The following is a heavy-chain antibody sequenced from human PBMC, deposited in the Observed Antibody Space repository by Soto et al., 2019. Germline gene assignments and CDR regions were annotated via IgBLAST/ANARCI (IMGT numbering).Heavy chain of an antibody. J-gene: IGHJ4*02. CDR3: ARGAVMPDS. CDR1: GFTFDSFA. V-gene: IGHV3-23*01. CDR2: ISASGGST. D-gene: IGHD3-16*01. Sequence: GGSLRLSCAASGFTFDSFAMTWVRQAPGKGLEWVSAISASGGSTFYADSVKGRFTISRDSSKNTLYLQMNSLRAEDTAVYYCARGAVMPDSWGQGTLVTVSS.